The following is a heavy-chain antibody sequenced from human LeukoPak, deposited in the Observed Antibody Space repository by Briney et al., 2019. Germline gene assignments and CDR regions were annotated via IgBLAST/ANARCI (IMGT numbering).Heavy chain of an antibody. V-gene: IGHV1-18*01. J-gene: IGHJ6*03. CDR3: ARFYYDFWSGENYYYHYMDV. Sequence: VASVKVSCKASGYTFTNYAIAWVRQAPGQGLEWMGWISASNGNTNYPQKLQGRVTMTTDTSTTTAYMELRSLRSDDTAVYYCARFYYDFWSGENYYYHYMDVWGKGTTVTASS. D-gene: IGHD3-3*01. CDR2: ISASNGNT. CDR1: GYTFTNYA.